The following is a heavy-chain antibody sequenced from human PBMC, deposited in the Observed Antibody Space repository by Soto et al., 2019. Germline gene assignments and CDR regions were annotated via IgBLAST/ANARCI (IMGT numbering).Heavy chain of an antibody. CDR3: ARDSGSELRH. V-gene: IGHV4-31*03. D-gene: IGHD5-12*01. J-gene: IGHJ4*02. Sequence: TSETLSLTCTVSGGSIGSGGYYWSWIRQHPGKGLEWIGYIYYSGSTYYNPSLKSRVTISVDTSKNQFSLKLSSVTAADTAVYYCARDSGSELRHWGQGTLVTVSS. CDR2: IYYSGST. CDR1: GGSIGSGGYY.